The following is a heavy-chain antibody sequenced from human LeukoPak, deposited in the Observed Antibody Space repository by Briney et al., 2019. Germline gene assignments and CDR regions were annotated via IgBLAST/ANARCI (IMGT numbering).Heavy chain of an antibody. CDR1: GFAFSSYD. CDR3: ARDVRYYDSSRYYYYGMDV. CDR2: IGTAGDT. V-gene: IGHV3-13*01. Sequence: GGSLRLSCAASGFAFSSYDMHWVRQATGKGLEWVSAIGTAGDTYYPGSVKGRFTISRDNSKNTLYLQMNSLRAEDTAVYYCARDVRYYDSSRYYYYGMDVWGQGTTVTVSS. J-gene: IGHJ6*02. D-gene: IGHD3-22*01.